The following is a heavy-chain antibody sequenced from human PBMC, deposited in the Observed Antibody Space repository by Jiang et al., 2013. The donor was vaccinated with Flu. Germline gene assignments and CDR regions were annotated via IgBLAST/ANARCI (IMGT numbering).Heavy chain of an antibody. Sequence: GPGLVKPSETLSITCTVSGGSVSSGSYYWSWIRQPPGKGLEWIGYVYYSGSTNYNPSLKNRVTISIDTSKNQFSLKLNSVTAADTAVYYCAREGPMTAVTPEAFDIWGQGTRV. V-gene: IGHV4-61*01. CDR1: GGSVSSGSYY. CDR2: VYYSGST. CDR3: AREGPMTAVTPEAFDI. J-gene: IGHJ3*02. D-gene: IGHD4-17*01.